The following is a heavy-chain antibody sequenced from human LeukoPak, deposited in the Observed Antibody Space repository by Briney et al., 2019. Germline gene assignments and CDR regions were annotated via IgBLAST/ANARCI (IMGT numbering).Heavy chain of an antibody. J-gene: IGHJ6*03. V-gene: IGHV3-7*01. Sequence: PGGSLRLSCAASGFTFSSYGMHWVRQAPGKGLEWVANIKQDGSEKYYVDSVKGRFTISRDNAKNSLYLQMNSLRAEDTAVYYCARVAVAGTLYYYYYMDVWGKGTTVTVSS. CDR3: ARVAVAGTLYYYYYMDV. CDR1: GFTFSSYG. CDR2: IKQDGSEK. D-gene: IGHD6-19*01.